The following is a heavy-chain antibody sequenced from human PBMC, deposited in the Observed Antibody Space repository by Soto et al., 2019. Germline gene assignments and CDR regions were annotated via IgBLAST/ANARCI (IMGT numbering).Heavy chain of an antibody. CDR2: PRHDGSNT. CDR3: ARDGVGATTFFGYFDY. J-gene: IGHJ4*02. V-gene: IGHV3-30*02. CDR1: ELPSSAYG. D-gene: IGHD1-26*01. Sequence: QVQLVGLGGGVARPGGPRGPSCQASELPSSAYGCPGVGRPQGKGWRWGAIPRHDGSNTNYADSVRGRFTISRDNSKKTLYLQMDSLRAEDTAVYYCARDGVGATTFFGYFDYWGQGTLVTVSS.